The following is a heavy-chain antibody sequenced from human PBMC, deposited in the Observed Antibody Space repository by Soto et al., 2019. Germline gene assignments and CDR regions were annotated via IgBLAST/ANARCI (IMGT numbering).Heavy chain of an antibody. CDR2: ISSSSSYI. D-gene: IGHD2-8*01. Sequence: EVQLVESGGGLVKPGGSLRLSCAASGFTFSSYSMNWVRQAPGKGLEWVSSISSSSSYIYYADSVKGRFTISRDNAKNSLYLQMNSMRAEDTAVYYCARDRGVGFFDYWGQGTLVTVSS. CDR3: ARDRGVGFFDY. J-gene: IGHJ4*02. CDR1: GFTFSSYS. V-gene: IGHV3-21*01.